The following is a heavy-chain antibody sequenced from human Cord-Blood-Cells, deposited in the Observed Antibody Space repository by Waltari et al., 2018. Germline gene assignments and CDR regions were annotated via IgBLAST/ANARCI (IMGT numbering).Heavy chain of an antibody. CDR2: INHSGST. J-gene: IGHJ3*02. CDR1: GGSFSGYY. V-gene: IGHV4-34*01. D-gene: IGHD6-6*01. Sequence: GGSFSGYYWSWIRQPPGKGLEWIGEINHSGSTNYNPSLKSRVTISVDTSKNQFSLKLSSVTAADTAVYYCARRARWSLAARPRSTFEIWGQRTKVTVSS. CDR3: ARRARWSLAARPRSTFEI.